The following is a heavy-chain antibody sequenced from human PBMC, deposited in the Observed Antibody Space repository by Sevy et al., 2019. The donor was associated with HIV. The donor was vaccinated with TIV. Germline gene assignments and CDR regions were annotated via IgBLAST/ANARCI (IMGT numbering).Heavy chain of an antibody. J-gene: IGHJ4*02. D-gene: IGHD3-9*01. CDR2: INPSGGST. CDR1: GYTFTSYY. CDR3: ARALYYDILPYYFDY. V-gene: IGHV1-46*03. Sequence: ASVKVSCKASGYTFTSYYMHWARQAPGQGLEWMGIINPSGGSTSYAQKFQGRVTMTRDTSTSTVYMELSSLRSEDTAVYYCARALYYDILPYYFDYWGQGTLVTVSS.